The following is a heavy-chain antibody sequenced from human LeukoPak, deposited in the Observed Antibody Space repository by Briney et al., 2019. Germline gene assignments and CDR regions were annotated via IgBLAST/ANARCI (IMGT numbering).Heavy chain of an antibody. Sequence: GASVKVSCKASGYTFTSHGISWVRQAPGQGLEWMGWISGYTGQTEYSEKFQGRVTTTTDTSTTTAYMELRSLTFDDTAVYYCARDIAISQFDYWGQGTLVTVSS. V-gene: IGHV1-18*01. CDR2: ISGYTGQT. J-gene: IGHJ4*02. CDR1: GYTFTSHG. CDR3: ARDIAISQFDY. D-gene: IGHD3-9*01.